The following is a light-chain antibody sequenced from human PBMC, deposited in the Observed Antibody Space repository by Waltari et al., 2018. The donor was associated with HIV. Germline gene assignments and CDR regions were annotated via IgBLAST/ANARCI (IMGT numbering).Light chain of an antibody. V-gene: IGLV8-61*01. J-gene: IGLJ3*02. CDR3: VLYMGNGISV. CDR1: SGSVSSSYY. CDR2: SPN. Sequence: QTVVTQEPSFSVSPGGTVTLTCGLSSGSVSSSYYPSWYQQTPGQAPRTLIYSPNTRSSGVPDRFSGSILGNKAALTITGAQADDESDYYCVLYMGNGISVFG.